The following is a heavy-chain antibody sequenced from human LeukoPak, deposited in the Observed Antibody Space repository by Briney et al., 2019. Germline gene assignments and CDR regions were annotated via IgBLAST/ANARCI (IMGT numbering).Heavy chain of an antibody. CDR3: AAARLLMVRGTGLDV. CDR2: INPNNGDT. D-gene: IGHD3-10*01. Sequence: ASVKVSCKASGYTFSGNFMHWVRQAPGQGLEWMGWINPNNGDTNYAQKFQGRVTMTRDTSISTAYMELSRLRSDDTAVYYCAAARLLMVRGTGLDVWGKGTTVTVSS. V-gene: IGHV1-2*02. CDR1: GYTFSGNF. J-gene: IGHJ6*04.